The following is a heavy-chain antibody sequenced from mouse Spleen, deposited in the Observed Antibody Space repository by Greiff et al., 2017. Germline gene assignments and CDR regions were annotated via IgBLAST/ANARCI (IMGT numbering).Heavy chain of an antibody. J-gene: IGHJ1*03. Sequence: EVQLQESGPELVKPGASVKIPCKASGYTFTDYNMDWVKQSHGKSLEWIGDINPNNGGTIYNQKFKGKATLTVDKSSSTAYMELRSLTSEDTAVYYCARIFPYYYGSSYYWYFDVWGTGTTVTVSS. CDR1: GYTFTDYN. V-gene: IGHV1-18*01. CDR2: INPNNGGT. D-gene: IGHD1-1*01. CDR3: ARIFPYYYGSSYYWYFDV.